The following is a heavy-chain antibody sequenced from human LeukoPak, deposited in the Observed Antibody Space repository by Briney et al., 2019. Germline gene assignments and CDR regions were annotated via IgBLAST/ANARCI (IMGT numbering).Heavy chain of an antibody. CDR2: INHSGST. V-gene: IGHV4-34*01. Sequence: SETLSLTCAVYGGSFSGYYWSWIRQPPGKGLEWIGEINHSGSTNYNPSLKSRVTISVDTSKNQFSLKLSSVTAADTAVYYCARRWAYDSSGYYSVARAFDIWGQGTMDTVSS. CDR1: GGSFSGYY. D-gene: IGHD3-22*01. CDR3: ARRWAYDSSGYYSVARAFDI. J-gene: IGHJ3*02.